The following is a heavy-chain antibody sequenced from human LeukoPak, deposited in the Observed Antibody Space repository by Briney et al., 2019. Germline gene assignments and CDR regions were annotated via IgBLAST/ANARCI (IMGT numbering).Heavy chain of an antibody. CDR3: ARGRPTTSIAAAGVNWFDP. CDR1: GYTFTSYG. J-gene: IGHJ5*02. D-gene: IGHD6-13*01. V-gene: IGHV1-69*06. CDR2: IIPIFGTA. Sequence: SVKVSCKASGYTFTSYGISWVRQAHGQGLEWMGGIIPIFGTANYAQKFQGRVTITADKSTSTAYMELSSLRSEDTAVYYCARGRPTTSIAAAGVNWFDPWGQGTLVTVSS.